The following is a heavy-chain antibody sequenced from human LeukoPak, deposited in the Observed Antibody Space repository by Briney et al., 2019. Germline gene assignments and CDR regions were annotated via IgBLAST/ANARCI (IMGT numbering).Heavy chain of an antibody. J-gene: IGHJ4*02. D-gene: IGHD5-24*01. V-gene: IGHV4-31*03. CDR1: GGSFSSGGYF. Sequence: SETLSLTCTVSGGSFSSGGYFWSWIRQHPGAGLEWIGYTYYSGNTCYNPSLKSRVSISLDTSKNHFSLKLSSVTAADTAVYYCAREGDGYNSFDYWGQGTLVTVSS. CDR2: TYYSGNT. CDR3: AREGDGYNSFDY.